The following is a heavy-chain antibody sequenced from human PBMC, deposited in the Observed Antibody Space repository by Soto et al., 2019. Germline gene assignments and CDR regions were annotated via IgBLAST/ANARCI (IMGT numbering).Heavy chain of an antibody. CDR1: GFDFGDYY. CDR3: VRPYYSSSWFPFDR. V-gene: IGHV3-11*01. CDR2: IDSGDGTT. D-gene: IGHD6-13*01. Sequence: GGSLRLSCTVSGFDFGDYYMSWIRQAPGKGLEWASYIDSGDGTTYYTDSVKGRFTISRDNAKKTVYLQMSSLRVEDTALYYCVRPYYSSSWFPFDRWGQGTLGTVSS. J-gene: IGHJ4*02.